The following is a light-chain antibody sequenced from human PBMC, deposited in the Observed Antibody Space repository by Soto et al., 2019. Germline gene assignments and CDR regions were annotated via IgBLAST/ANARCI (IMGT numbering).Light chain of an antibody. CDR3: CSYAGSYTYV. CDR1: SSDVGGYNY. J-gene: IGLJ1*01. Sequence: QSALTQPCSVSGSPGQSVTISCTGTSSDVGGYNYVSWYQQHPGQAPKLMIYDVSKRPSGVPDRFSGSKSGNTASLTISGLQAEDEADYYCCSYAGSYTYVFGTGTKVTVL. V-gene: IGLV2-11*01. CDR2: DVS.